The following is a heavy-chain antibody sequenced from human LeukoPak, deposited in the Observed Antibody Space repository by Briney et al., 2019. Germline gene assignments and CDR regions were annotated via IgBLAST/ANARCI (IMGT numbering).Heavy chain of an antibody. CDR2: IKQDGSEE. CDR1: GFTFSNYW. J-gene: IGHJ4*02. V-gene: IGHV3-7*01. D-gene: IGHD3-22*01. Sequence: PGGSLRLSCAASGFTFSNYWMCWVRQAPGKGLGWVANIKQDGSEEYYVDSVKGRFTISRDNAKTSLYLQMNSLRAEDTAVYYCTPYYYDTLGYWGQGTLVTVSS. CDR3: TPYYYDTLGY.